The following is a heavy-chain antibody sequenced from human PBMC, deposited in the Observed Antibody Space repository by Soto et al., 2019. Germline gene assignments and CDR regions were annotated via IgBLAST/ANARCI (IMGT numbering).Heavy chain of an antibody. Sequence: ASVKVSCKASGYTFSTYALHWVRQAPGQGLEWMGWINGGNGHTRYSQKFKDRVTISRDTPASTAYMELSGLRSEDTAVYYCARGKGMAENYYYYGMDVWGRGTTVTVSS. J-gene: IGHJ6*02. CDR1: GYTFSTYA. V-gene: IGHV1-3*01. CDR3: ARGKGMAENYYYYGMDV. CDR2: INGGNGHT.